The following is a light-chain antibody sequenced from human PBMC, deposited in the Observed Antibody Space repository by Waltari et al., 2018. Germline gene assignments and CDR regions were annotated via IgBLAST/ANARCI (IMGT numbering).Light chain of an antibody. V-gene: IGKV1D-12*01. CDR3: QQADSFPIT. Sequence: DIQMTQSPSSVYASVGDTVTINCRASQSISTWLAWHQQKPGKAPKLLIYAASSLQSEVPSRFSGSGSGTDFTLTISSLQPEDFATYFCQQADSFPITFGQGTRVEI. CDR1: QSISTW. CDR2: AAS. J-gene: IGKJ5*01.